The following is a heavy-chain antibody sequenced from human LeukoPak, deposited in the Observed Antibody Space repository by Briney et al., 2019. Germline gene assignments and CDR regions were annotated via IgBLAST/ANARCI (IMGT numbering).Heavy chain of an antibody. CDR1: GFIFSSYT. J-gene: IGHJ3*02. V-gene: IGHV3-21*01. CDR3: ARDLDYGGNFGPFDI. Sequence: GGSLRLSCTASGFIFSSYTMSWVRQAPGRGLEWVSTISANGDKSYYADSVKGRFTISRDNAKNSLYLQMNSLRAEDTAVYYCARDLDYGGNFGPFDIWGQGTMVTVSS. CDR2: ISANGDKS. D-gene: IGHD4-23*01.